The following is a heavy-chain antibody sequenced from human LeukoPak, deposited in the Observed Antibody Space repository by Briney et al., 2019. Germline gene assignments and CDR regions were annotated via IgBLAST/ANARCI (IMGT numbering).Heavy chain of an antibody. CDR1: GFTFSGSA. J-gene: IGHJ4*02. CDR3: TRLTRYCSGGSCYSVDY. CDR2: LRRKANSYAT. V-gene: IGHV3-73*01. D-gene: IGHD2-15*01. Sequence: GGSLRLSCAASGFTFSGSAMHWVRQASGKGLEWVGRLRRKANSYATAYAASVKVRFTISRDDSKNTAYLQMNSLKTEDTAVYYCTRLTRYCSGGSCYSVDYWGQGTLVTVSS.